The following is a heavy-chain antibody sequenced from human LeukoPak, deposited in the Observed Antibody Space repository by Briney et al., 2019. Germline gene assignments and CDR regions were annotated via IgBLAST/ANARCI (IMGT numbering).Heavy chain of an antibody. D-gene: IGHD3-22*01. CDR1: GFTFSSYG. J-gene: IGHJ4*02. V-gene: IGHV3-33*06. Sequence: GGSLRLSCAASGFTFSSYGVHWVRQAPGKGLEWVAVIWYDGSNKYYADSVKGRFTISRDNSKNTLYLQMNSLRAEDTAVYYCAKERDYDSSGYSGRGYYFDYWGQGTLVTVSS. CDR3: AKERDYDSSGYSGRGYYFDY. CDR2: IWYDGSNK.